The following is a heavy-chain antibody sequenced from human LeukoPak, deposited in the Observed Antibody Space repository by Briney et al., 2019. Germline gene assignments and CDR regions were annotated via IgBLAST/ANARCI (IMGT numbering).Heavy chain of an antibody. J-gene: IGHJ5*02. Sequence: SETLSLTCTVSGGSINNYYWTWIRQPPGKGLEWIGHIYGSGSTNYNPSLKSRVTLSVDTSKNQFSLKLSSVTAADTAVYYCAREGTSGTHLNWFDPWGQGTLVTVSS. D-gene: IGHD1-1*01. V-gene: IGHV4-59*01. CDR1: GGSINNYY. CDR2: IYGSGST. CDR3: AREGTSGTHLNWFDP.